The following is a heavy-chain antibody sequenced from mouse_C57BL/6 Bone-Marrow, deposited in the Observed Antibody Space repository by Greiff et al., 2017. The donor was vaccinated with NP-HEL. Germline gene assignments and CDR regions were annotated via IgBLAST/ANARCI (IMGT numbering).Heavy chain of an antibody. CDR2: ISDGGSYT. CDR3: AHYYAMDY. V-gene: IGHV5-4*03. CDR1: GFTFSSYA. Sequence: DVMLVESGGGLVKPGGSLKLSCAASGFTFSSYAMSWVRQTPEKRLEWVATISDGGSYTYYTDNVKGRFTISRDNAKNNLYLQMSHLKSEDTAMDYCAHYYAMDYWGQGTSVTVSS. J-gene: IGHJ4*01.